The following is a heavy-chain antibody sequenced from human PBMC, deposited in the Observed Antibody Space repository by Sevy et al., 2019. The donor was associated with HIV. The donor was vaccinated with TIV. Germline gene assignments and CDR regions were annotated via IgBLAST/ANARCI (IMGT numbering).Heavy chain of an antibody. CDR3: VKDTYFDFWSGYNNWFDP. J-gene: IGHJ5*02. V-gene: IGHV3-9*01. CDR2: ISWDSGRM. Sequence: GGSLRLSCVASGFSFDDFAMHWVRQAPGKGLEWVSGISWDSGRMGYADSVKGRCTISRDNAKNSLYMEMNGLRVEDTALYYCVKDTYFDFWSGYNNWFDPWGQGSQVTVSS. D-gene: IGHD3-3*01. CDR1: GFSFDDFA.